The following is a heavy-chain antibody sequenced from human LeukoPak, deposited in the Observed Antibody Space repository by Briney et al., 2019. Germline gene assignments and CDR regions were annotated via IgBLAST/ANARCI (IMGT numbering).Heavy chain of an antibody. Sequence: PSETLSLTCSVSGGPITEYYWSWIRQPPGKGLEWIGYIYHTGSTNYSPSLKSRVTMSVDASRNQFSLKLVSVTAADTAVYYCARNDSGGSDAFDIWGQGTMVTVSS. CDR1: GGPITEYY. D-gene: IGHD3-22*01. CDR3: ARNDSGGSDAFDI. J-gene: IGHJ3*02. V-gene: IGHV4-59*01. CDR2: IYHTGST.